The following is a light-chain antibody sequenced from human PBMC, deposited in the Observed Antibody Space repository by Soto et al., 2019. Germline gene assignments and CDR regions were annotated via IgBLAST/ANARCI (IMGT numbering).Light chain of an antibody. CDR2: DVS. Sequence: DIQMTQSPSTLSASLGDRVNITCRASQSISSWLAWYQQKPGKAPKLLIYDVSNLESGVPSRFSGSGSETEFTLTISSLQPDDFATYYCQQYNSYSPLTFGGGTKVDNK. J-gene: IGKJ4*01. CDR3: QQYNSYSPLT. CDR1: QSISSW. V-gene: IGKV1-5*01.